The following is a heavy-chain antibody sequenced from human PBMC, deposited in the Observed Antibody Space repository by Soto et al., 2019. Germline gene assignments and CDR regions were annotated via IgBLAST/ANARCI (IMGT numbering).Heavy chain of an antibody. CDR1: GGSFSGYY. D-gene: IGHD1-1*01. J-gene: IGHJ6*03. Sequence: SETLSLTCAVYGGSFSGYYWSWIRQPPGKGLEWIGEINHSGSTNYNPSLKSRVTISVDTSKNQFSLKLSSVTAADTAVYYCARGNGRSPSYYYYYSMDVWGKGTTVTVSS. V-gene: IGHV4-34*01. CDR3: ARGNGRSPSYYYYYSMDV. CDR2: INHSGST.